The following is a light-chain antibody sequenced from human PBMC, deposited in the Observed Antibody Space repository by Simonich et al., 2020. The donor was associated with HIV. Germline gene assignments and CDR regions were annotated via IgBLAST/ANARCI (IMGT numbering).Light chain of an antibody. CDR1: QSLLYSSNNKNY. CDR2: WAS. V-gene: IGKV4-1*01. Sequence: DIVMTQSPDSLAVSLGERATIDSKSSQSLLYSSNNKNYLTWYQQKPGQPPKLLIYWASTRESGVPDRFSGSGSGTDFTLTISSLQAEDVAVYYCQQYYSSPLTFGGGTKVEIK. CDR3: QQYYSSPLT. J-gene: IGKJ4*01.